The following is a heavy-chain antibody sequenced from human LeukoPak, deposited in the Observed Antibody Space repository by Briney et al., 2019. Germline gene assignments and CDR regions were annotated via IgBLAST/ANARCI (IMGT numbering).Heavy chain of an antibody. V-gene: IGHV1-69*05. D-gene: IGHD5-24*01. J-gene: IGHJ4*02. Sequence: GSSVKVSCKASGGTFSSYAISWVRQAPGQGLEWMGAIIPIFGTANYAQKFQGRVTITRDTSASTAYMELSSLRSEDTAVYYCARPCRDGYEDRHFDYWGQGTLVTVSS. CDR1: GGTFSSYA. CDR3: ARPCRDGYEDRHFDY. CDR2: IIPIFGTA.